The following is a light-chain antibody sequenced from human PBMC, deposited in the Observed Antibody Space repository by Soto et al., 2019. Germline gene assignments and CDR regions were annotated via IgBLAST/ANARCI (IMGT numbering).Light chain of an antibody. Sequence: DVQMTQSPSSLSASVGDRVTITCRASQSISSYLNWYQQKPGKVPKLLINAATTLQSGVPSRFSGSGSGTDFTLTISSLQPEDFATYYCQQFFSIPLTFGPGTRVDI. V-gene: IGKV1-39*01. CDR2: AAT. CDR1: QSISSY. CDR3: QQFFSIPLT. J-gene: IGKJ3*01.